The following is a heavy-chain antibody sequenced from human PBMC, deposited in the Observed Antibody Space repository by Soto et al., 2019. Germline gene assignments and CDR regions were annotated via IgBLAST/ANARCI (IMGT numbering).Heavy chain of an antibody. CDR1: GFTVSTYG. J-gene: IGHJ4*02. D-gene: IGHD2-21*01. CDR3: SGEVASGY. Sequence: QVQLVESGGGVVQPGRSLRLSCAVSGFTVSTYGMHWVRQAPGKGLEWVAVISRDGGTKYYADSVKGRFTISRDNSRNRLVLEVVSLRGDDMAVYYCSGEVASGYWGQGTLVTVSS. CDR2: ISRDGGTK. V-gene: IGHV3-30*03.